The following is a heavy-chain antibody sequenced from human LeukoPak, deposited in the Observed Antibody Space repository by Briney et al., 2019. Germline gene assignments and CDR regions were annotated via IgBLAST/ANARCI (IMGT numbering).Heavy chain of an antibody. D-gene: IGHD6-19*01. CDR1: GFTFSSYG. CDR2: ISYDGSNK. V-gene: IGHV3-30*18. CDR3: AKDGGEWLVRYYFDY. J-gene: IGHJ4*02. Sequence: HPGGSLRLSCAASGFTFSSYGMHWVRQAPGKGLEWVAVISYDGSNKYYADSVKGRFTISRDNSKNTLYLQMNSLRAEDTAVYYCAKDGGEWLVRYYFDYWGQGTLVTVSS.